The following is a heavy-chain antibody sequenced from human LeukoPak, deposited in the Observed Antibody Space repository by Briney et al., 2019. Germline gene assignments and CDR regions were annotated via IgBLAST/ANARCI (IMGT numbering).Heavy chain of an antibody. CDR3: ARRAYSYGSYYFDY. Sequence: SETLSLTCTVSGGSISSYYWSWIRQPPGKGLEWIGYIYYSGSTNYNPSLKSRVTISVDTSKNQFSLKLSSVTAADTAVYYCARRAYSYGSYYFDYWGQGTLVTVSS. V-gene: IGHV4-59*08. CDR1: GGSISSYY. D-gene: IGHD5-18*01. CDR2: IYYSGST. J-gene: IGHJ4*02.